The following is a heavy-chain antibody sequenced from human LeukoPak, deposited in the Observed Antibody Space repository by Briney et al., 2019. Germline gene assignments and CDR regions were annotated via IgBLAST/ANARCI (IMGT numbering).Heavy chain of an antibody. Sequence: GGSLRLSCKGSGYSFASYWIGWVRQMPGKGLEWMGIIYPGDSDTRYSPSFQGQVTISADKSISTAYLQWSSLKASDTAMYYCARLERRYSPFDYWGQGTLVTISS. V-gene: IGHV5-51*01. J-gene: IGHJ4*02. CDR1: GYSFASYW. CDR3: ARLERRYSPFDY. D-gene: IGHD5-18*01. CDR2: IYPGDSDT.